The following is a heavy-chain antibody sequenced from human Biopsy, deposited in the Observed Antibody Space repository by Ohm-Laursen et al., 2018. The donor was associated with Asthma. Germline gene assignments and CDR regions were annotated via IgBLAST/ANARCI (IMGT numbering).Heavy chain of an antibody. CDR3: ARQSGQDYGDSSGFDI. CDR1: GFVFSQCG. J-gene: IGHJ3*02. Sequence: SLRLSCAAFGFVFSQCGMHWVRQGPGKGLEWVALVSYDGHNKYYEDSVKGRFTISRDNSRNRLYLQINRLTVEDSAVYFCARQSGQDYGDSSGFDIWGQGTKVAVSS. D-gene: IGHD3-22*01. V-gene: IGHV3-30*03. CDR2: VSYDGHNK.